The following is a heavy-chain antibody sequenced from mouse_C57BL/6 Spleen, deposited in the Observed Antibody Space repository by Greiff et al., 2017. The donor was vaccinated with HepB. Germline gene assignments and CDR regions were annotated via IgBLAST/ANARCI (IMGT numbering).Heavy chain of an antibody. V-gene: IGHV1-53*01. CDR3: ALPIGGEGGYWYFDV. Sequence: QVQLQQPGTELVKPGASVKLSCKASGYTFTSYWMHWVKQRPGQGLEWIGNINPSNGGTNYNEKFKSKATLTVDKSSSTAYMQLSSLTSEDSAVYYCALPIGGEGGYWYFDVWGTGTTVTVSS. CDR1: GYTFTSYW. J-gene: IGHJ1*03. CDR2: INPSNGGT. D-gene: IGHD3-1*01.